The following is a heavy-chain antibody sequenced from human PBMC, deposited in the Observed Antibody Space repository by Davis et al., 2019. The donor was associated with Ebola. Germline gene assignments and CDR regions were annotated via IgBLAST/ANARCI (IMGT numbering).Heavy chain of an antibody. CDR3: ARESYGDYLSYY. J-gene: IGHJ4*02. Sequence: ASVKVSCKASGYTFTSYTMNWVRQAPGQGFEWLGWIYTGNGNTKYSQKFEGRVIITRDTSANTVYMELSSLGFVDTAVYCCARESYGDYLSYYWGQGTLGIVSP. CDR2: IYTGNGNT. V-gene: IGHV1-3*04. CDR1: GYTFTSYT. D-gene: IGHD4-17*01.